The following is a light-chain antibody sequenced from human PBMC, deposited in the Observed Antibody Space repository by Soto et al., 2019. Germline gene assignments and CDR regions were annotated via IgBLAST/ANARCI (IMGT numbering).Light chain of an antibody. Sequence: DIQMTQSPSSLPASVGDRVTITCQASQDIGHYLNWYQQKPGKAPKLLIYDASKLETGVPSRFSGSGSGTDFTFTITSLQAEDFATYYCQQYDNRPPNTFGQGTKLEIK. CDR2: DAS. J-gene: IGKJ2*01. CDR1: QDIGHY. V-gene: IGKV1-33*01. CDR3: QQYDNRPPNT.